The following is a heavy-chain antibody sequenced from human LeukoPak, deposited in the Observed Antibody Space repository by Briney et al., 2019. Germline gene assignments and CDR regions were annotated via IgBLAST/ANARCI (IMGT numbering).Heavy chain of an antibody. D-gene: IGHD2-2*01. CDR1: GFTFSSYA. Sequence: GGSLRLSCAASGFTFSSYATGWVRQAPGKGLEWVSAISGSGGSTYHADSVKGRFTISRDNSKNTLYLQMNSLRAEDTAVYYCAKGVVPAAMFYFDYWGQGTLVTVSS. V-gene: IGHV3-23*01. CDR2: ISGSGGST. CDR3: AKGVVPAAMFYFDY. J-gene: IGHJ4*02.